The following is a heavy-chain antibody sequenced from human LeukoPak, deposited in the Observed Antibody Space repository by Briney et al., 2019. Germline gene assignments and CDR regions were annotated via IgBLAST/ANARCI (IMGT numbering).Heavy chain of an antibody. D-gene: IGHD4-17*01. J-gene: IGHJ3*02. CDR3: ARDFPTVRDAFDI. V-gene: IGHV1-18*01. CDR1: GGTFSSYA. CDR2: ISAYNGNT. Sequence: ASVKVSCKASGGTFSSYAISWVRQAPGQGLEWMGWISAYNGNTNYAQKLQGRVTMTTDTSTSTAYMELRSLRSDDTAVYYCARDFPTVRDAFDIWGQGTMVTVSS.